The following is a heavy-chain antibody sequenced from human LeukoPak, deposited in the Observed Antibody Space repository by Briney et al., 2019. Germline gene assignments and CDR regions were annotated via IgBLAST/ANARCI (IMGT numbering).Heavy chain of an antibody. V-gene: IGHV1-2*04. CDR1: GYTFTGYY. CDR3: ARGESTTYYYDSSGSTFDY. J-gene: IGHJ4*02. D-gene: IGHD3-22*01. Sequence: ASVKVSCKASGYTFTGYYMHWVRQAPGQGLEWMGWINPNSGGTNYAQKFQGWVTMTRDTSISTAYMELSRLRSDDTAAYYCARGESTTYYYDSSGSTFDYWGQGTLVTVSS. CDR2: INPNSGGT.